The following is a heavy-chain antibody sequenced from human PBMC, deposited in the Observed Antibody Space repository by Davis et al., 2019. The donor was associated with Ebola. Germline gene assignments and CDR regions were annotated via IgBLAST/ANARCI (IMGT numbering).Heavy chain of an antibody. CDR2: INPSGDYT. Sequence: AASVKVSCKASGYTFTSYYMHWVRQAPGQGLEWMGIINPSGDYTNYAQKFQGRVTMTRDTSTSTVYMELSSLRSEDTAVYYCVSSLYYGSGTHHPDCWGQGTLVSVSS. CDR3: VSSLYYGSGTHHPDC. D-gene: IGHD3-10*01. J-gene: IGHJ4*02. V-gene: IGHV1-46*03. CDR1: GYTFTSYY.